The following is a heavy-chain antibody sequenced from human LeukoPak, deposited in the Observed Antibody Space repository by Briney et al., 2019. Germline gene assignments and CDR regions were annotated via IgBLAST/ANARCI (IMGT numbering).Heavy chain of an antibody. CDR1: GFTFSSYA. J-gene: IGHJ6*02. V-gene: IGHV3-23*01. CDR3: AKDYYYYYGMDV. Sequence: PGGSLRLSCAASGFTFSSYAMSWVRQAPGKGLEWVSAISGSGGSTYYADSVKGRFTISRDNSKNTLYPQMNSLRAEDTAVYYCAKDYYYYYGMDVWGQGTTVTVSS. CDR2: ISGSGGST.